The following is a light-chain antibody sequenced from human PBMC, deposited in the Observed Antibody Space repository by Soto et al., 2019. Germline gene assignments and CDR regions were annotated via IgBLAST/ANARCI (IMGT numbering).Light chain of an antibody. Sequence: IVLTQSPATLSLSPGERATLSCSASQSVSSNLAWYQQKLGQAPRLLIYGASTRATGIPARFSGSGSGTEFTLNISSLQSEDFAVYYCQHYNNWLGTFGGGTKVDIK. CDR2: GAS. CDR3: QHYNNWLGT. CDR1: QSVSSN. V-gene: IGKV3-15*01. J-gene: IGKJ4*01.